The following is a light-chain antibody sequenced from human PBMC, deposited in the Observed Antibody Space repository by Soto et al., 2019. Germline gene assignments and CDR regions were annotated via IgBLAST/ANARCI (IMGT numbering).Light chain of an antibody. CDR1: SSDVGGYNY. CDR2: EVS. J-gene: IGLJ1*01. CDR3: SSYISSSIDYV. Sequence: QSALTQPASVSGSPGQSITISCTGTSSDVGGYNYVSWYQQHPGKAPKLMIYEVSNRPSGVSNRFSGSKSGNTASLTLSGLQAEDEADYYCSSYISSSIDYVFGTGTKVTVL. V-gene: IGLV2-14*01.